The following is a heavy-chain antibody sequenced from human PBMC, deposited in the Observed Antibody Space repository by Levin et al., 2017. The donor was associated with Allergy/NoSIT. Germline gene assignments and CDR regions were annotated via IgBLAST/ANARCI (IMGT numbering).Heavy chain of an antibody. CDR3: AKGSGSDY. V-gene: IGHV3-30*18. J-gene: IGHJ4*02. CDR2: ISYDGSNK. CDR1: GFTFSSYG. Sequence: SCAASGFTFSSYGMHWVRQAPGKGLEWVAVISYDGSNKYYADSVKGRFTISRDNSKNTLYLQMNSLRAEDTAVYYCAKGSGSDYWGQGTLVTVSS. D-gene: IGHD1-26*01.